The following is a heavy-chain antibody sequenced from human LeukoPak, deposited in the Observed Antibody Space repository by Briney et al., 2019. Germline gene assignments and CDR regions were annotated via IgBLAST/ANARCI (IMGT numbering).Heavy chain of an antibody. V-gene: IGHV3-21*01. J-gene: IGHJ6*02. Sequence: PGGSLRLSCAASGFTFSSYSMNWVRQAPGKGLEWVSSISSSSSYIYYADSVKGRFTISRDNAKNSLYLQMNSLRAEDTAVYYCAGDPYYDILTGYPGYYYYYGMDVWGQGTTVTVSS. CDR2: ISSSSSYI. CDR3: AGDPYYDILTGYPGYYYYYGMDV. CDR1: GFTFSSYS. D-gene: IGHD3-9*01.